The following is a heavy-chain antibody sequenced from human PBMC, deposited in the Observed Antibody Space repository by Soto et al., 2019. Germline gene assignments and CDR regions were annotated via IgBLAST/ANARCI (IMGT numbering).Heavy chain of an antibody. D-gene: IGHD3-16*02. J-gene: IGHJ5*02. V-gene: IGHV5-51*01. CDR2: IYPSDSKV. CDR1: GYSFSSYW. CDR3: ARGNIENFCEP. Sequence: TGESLKISCKTSGYSFSSYWIVWVRQKPGKGLEWMGVIYPSDSKVKYNPSVQGQVTMSADKSISTTYLQWSSLKASDNAKSYCARGNIENFCEPWSQGTPVTVS.